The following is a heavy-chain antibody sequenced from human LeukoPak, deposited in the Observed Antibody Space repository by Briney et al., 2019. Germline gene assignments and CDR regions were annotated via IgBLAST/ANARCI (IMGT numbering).Heavy chain of an antibody. CDR3: ARDPYLGDGDY. Sequence: SGGSLRLSCAASGFTFSSYSMNWVRQAPGKGLEWVANIKSDGREKYYVDSVKGRFTISRDNAKNSLYLQMNSLRGDDTAVYYCARDPYLGDGDYWGQGTLVTVSS. V-gene: IGHV3-7*03. J-gene: IGHJ4*02. CDR2: IKSDGREK. D-gene: IGHD4-17*01. CDR1: GFTFSSYS.